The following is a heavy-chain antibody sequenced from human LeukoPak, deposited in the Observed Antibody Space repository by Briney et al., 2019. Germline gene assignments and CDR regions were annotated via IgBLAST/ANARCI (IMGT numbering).Heavy chain of an antibody. J-gene: IGHJ3*02. D-gene: IGHD3-10*01. Sequence: GASVNVSCKASGYTFTSYGISWVRQAPGQGLEWMGWISAYNGNTNYAQKLQGRVTMTTDTSTSTAYMELRSLRSDDTAVYYCARGWWGVITDAFDIWGQGTMVTVSS. V-gene: IGHV1-18*04. CDR2: ISAYNGNT. CDR1: GYTFTSYG. CDR3: ARGWWGVITDAFDI.